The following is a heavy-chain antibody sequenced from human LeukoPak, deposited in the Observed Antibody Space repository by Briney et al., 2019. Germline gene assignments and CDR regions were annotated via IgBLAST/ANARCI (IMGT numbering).Heavy chain of an antibody. CDR1: GFTFSSYA. CDR3: ARDYGSSSYFVY. V-gene: IGHV3-30-3*01. J-gene: IGHJ4*02. D-gene: IGHD6-6*01. CDR2: ISYDGSNK. Sequence: GGSLRLSCAASGFTFSSYAMHWVRQAPGKGLEWVAVISYDGSNKYYADSVKGRFTISRDNSKNTLYLQMNSLRAEDTAVYYCARDYGSSSYFVYWGQGTLVTVSS.